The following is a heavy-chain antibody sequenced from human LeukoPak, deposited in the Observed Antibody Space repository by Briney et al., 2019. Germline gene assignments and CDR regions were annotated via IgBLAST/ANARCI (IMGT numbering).Heavy chain of an antibody. V-gene: IGHV1-46*01. J-gene: IGHJ5*02. CDR1: GYTFTSYY. CDR2: INPSGGST. CDR3: ARERGIVVVPAPILPPNWFDP. Sequence: ASVKVSCKASGYTFTSYYMHWVRQAPGQGLEWMGIINPSGGSTSYAQKFQGRVTMTRDMSTSTVYMELSSLRSEDTAVYYCARERGIVVVPAPILPPNWFDPWGQGTLVTVSS. D-gene: IGHD2-2*02.